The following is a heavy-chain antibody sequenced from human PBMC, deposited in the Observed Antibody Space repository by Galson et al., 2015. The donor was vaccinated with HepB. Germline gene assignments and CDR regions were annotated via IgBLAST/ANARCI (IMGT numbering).Heavy chain of an antibody. CDR2: IYPGDSDT. V-gene: IGHV5-51*01. CDR1: GYSFTSYW. D-gene: IGHD3-10*01. J-gene: IGHJ4*02. Sequence: QSGAEVKKPGESLKISCKGSGYSFTSYWIGWVRQMPGKGLEWMGIIYPGDSDTRYSPSFQGQVTISADKSISTAYLQWSSLKASDTAMYYCASITMVRGVIRTWYFDYWGQGTLVTVSS. CDR3: ASITMVRGVIRTWYFDY.